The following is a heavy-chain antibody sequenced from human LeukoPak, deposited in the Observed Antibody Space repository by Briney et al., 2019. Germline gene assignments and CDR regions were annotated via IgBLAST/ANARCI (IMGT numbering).Heavy chain of an antibody. V-gene: IGHV4-59*01. CDR3: ARLPMVRGVTREYWFDP. CDR2: IYYSGST. J-gene: IGHJ5*02. D-gene: IGHD3-10*01. CDR1: GGSISSYY. Sequence: PSETLSLTCTVSGGSISSYYWSWIRQPPGKGLEWIGYIYYSGSTNYNPSLKSRVTISVDTSKNQFSLKLSSVTAADTAVYYCARLPMVRGVTREYWFDPWGQGTLVTVSS.